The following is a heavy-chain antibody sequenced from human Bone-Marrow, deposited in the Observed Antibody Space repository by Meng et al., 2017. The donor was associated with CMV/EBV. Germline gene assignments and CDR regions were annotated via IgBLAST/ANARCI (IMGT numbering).Heavy chain of an antibody. Sequence: GGSLRLSCAASGFTFSSYGMHWVRQAPGKGLEWVSSISSSSSYIYYADSVKGRFTISRDNSKNTLYLQMNSLRAEDTAVYYCATQWFDPWGQGTLVTVSS. J-gene: IGHJ5*02. V-gene: IGHV3-21*01. CDR1: GFTFSSYG. CDR3: ATQWFDP. CDR2: ISSSSSYI.